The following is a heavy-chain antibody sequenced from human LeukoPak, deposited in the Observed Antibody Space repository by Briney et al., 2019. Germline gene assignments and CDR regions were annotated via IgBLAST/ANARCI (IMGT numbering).Heavy chain of an antibody. V-gene: IGHV3-53*01. CDR3: ARYSSGWYVD. CDR1: GFTVSSNY. CDR2: IYSGGST. D-gene: IGHD6-19*01. Sequence: PGGSLRLSCAASGFTVSSNYMSWVRQAPGKGLEWVSVIYSGGSTYYADSVKGRFTISRDNSKNTLYLQMNSLRADDTAVYYCARYSSGWYVDWGQGTLVTVSS. J-gene: IGHJ4*02.